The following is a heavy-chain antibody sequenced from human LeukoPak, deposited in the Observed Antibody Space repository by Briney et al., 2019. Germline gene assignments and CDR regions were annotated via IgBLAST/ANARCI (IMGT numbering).Heavy chain of an antibody. J-gene: IGHJ4*02. CDR2: IYYSGST. CDR3: ARDPGLYYGSGSPSVYFDY. CDR1: GGSFSGYY. D-gene: IGHD3-10*01. V-gene: IGHV4-59*01. Sequence: PSETLSLTCAVYGGSFSGYYWSWIRQPPGKGLEWIGYIYYSGSTNYNPSLKSRVTISVDTSKNQFSLKLSSVTAADTAVYYCARDPGLYYGSGSPSVYFDYWGQGTLVTVSS.